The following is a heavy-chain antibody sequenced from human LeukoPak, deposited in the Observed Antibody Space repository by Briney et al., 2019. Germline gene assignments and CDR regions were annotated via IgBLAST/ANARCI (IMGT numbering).Heavy chain of an antibody. CDR2: ISYSGST. J-gene: IGHJ1*01. CDR1: GGSISSYY. D-gene: IGHD4-17*01. Sequence: SETLSLTCTVSGGSISSYYWNWIRQPPGKGLHWIGYISYSGSTNYNPSLKSRVTISVDTSKNQFSLKLSSVTAADTAVYYCARGYYGDYVSDSYFQHWGQGTLVTVSS. V-gene: IGHV4-59*01. CDR3: ARGYYGDYVSDSYFQH.